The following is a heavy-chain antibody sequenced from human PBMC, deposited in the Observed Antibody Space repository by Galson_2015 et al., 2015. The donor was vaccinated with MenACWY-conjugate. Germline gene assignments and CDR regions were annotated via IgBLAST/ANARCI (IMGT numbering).Heavy chain of an antibody. CDR1: GFTFSDHY. CDR3: ACGVRGAEFDY. V-gene: IGHV3-72*01. Sequence: SLRLPCAASGFTFSDHYMDWVRQAPGKGLEWVGRTRNKANSYTTEYAASVKGRFTISRDDSKNSLYLQMNSLKTEDTAVYYCACGVRGAEFDYWGQGTLVTVSS. CDR2: TRNKANSYTT. J-gene: IGHJ4*02. D-gene: IGHD3-10*01.